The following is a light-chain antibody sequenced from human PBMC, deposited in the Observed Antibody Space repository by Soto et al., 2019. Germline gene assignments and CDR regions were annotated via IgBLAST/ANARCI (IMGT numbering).Light chain of an antibody. CDR1: QSVSSSY. J-gene: IGKJ5*01. V-gene: IGKV3-20*01. Sequence: EIVLTQSPGTLSLSPGERATLSCRASQSVSSSYLAWYQQKPGQAPRLLISGASTRATGIPARFSGSGSGTDFTLTSSRLEPEDFALYYCQQYGSSPISFGQGTRLENK. CDR3: QQYGSSPIS. CDR2: GAS.